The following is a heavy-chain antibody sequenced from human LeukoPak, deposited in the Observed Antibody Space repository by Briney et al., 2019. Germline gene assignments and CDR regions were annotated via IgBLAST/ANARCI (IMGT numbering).Heavy chain of an antibody. CDR2: IRYDGSIK. D-gene: IGHD1-26*01. Sequence: PGGSLRLSCAASGFTFSRNGMHWVRQAPGKGLVWVALIRYDGSIKYYEDSVKGRFTISRDNSQNTLYLQMNSLRAEDTAVYYCAKDRWDLPFDYWGQGTLVTVSS. J-gene: IGHJ4*02. CDR3: AKDRWDLPFDY. V-gene: IGHV3-30*02. CDR1: GFTFSRNG.